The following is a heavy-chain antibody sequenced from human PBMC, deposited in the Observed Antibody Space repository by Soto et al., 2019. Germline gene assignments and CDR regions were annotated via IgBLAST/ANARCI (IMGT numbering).Heavy chain of an antibody. J-gene: IGHJ4*02. D-gene: IGHD4-17*01. Sequence: QVQLVESGGGVVQPGRSLRLSCAASGFTFSNYGMHWVRQAPGKGLERVAVRSYHGTDKYYADSVKGRFTISRDNSKNTLYLQMDSLRAEDTAVYSCAKDHLTTTVTTVGYWGQGTLVTVSS. CDR3: AKDHLTTTVTTVGY. CDR1: GFTFSNYG. V-gene: IGHV3-30*18. CDR2: RSYHGTDK.